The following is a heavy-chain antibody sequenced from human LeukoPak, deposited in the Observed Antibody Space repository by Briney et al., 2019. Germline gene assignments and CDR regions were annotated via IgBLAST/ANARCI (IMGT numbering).Heavy chain of an antibody. CDR2: ISSSSSYI. J-gene: IGHJ3*02. D-gene: IGHD6-19*01. V-gene: IGHV3-21*01. CDR1: GFTFSSYS. Sequence: GGSLRLSCAASGFTFSSYSMNWVRQAPGKGLEWVSSISSSSSYIYYADSVKGRFTISRDNAKNSLYLQMNSLRAEDTAAYYCARDPTGYSSGWSDALDIGGQGTMVTGSS. CDR3: ARDPTGYSSGWSDALDI.